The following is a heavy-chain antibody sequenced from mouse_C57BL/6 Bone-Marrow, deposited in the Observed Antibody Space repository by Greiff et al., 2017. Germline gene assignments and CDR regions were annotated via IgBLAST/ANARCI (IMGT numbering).Heavy chain of an antibody. J-gene: IGHJ3*01. Sequence: VQLQQSGAELVKPGASVKLSCTASGFNIKDYYMHWVKQRTEQGLEWIGRIDPEDGETKYAPKFQGKATITADTASNTAYLQLSSLASEDTAVYYCALYYGSSYGFAYWGQGTLVTVSA. CDR1: GFNIKDYY. V-gene: IGHV14-2*01. CDR2: IDPEDGET. D-gene: IGHD1-1*01. CDR3: ALYYGSSYGFAY.